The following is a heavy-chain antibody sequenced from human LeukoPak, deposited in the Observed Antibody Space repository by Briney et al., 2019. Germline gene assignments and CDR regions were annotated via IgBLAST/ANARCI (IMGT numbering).Heavy chain of an antibody. CDR2: IKPNSGGT. CDR1: GYTFTGYY. J-gene: IGHJ5*02. D-gene: IGHD5-24*01. CDR3: ARAPSGDDYPPRAP. Sequence: ASVKVSCKASGYTFTGYYMHWVRQAPGQGLEWMGWIKPNSGGTNYGRVTMTRDTSISTAYMELSRLRSDDTAVYYCARAPSGDDYPPRAPWGRGTLVIVSS. V-gene: IGHV1-2*02.